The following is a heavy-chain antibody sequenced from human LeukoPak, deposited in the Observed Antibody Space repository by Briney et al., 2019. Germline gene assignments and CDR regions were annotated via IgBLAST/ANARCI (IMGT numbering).Heavy chain of an antibody. CDR1: GGSFSGYY. Sequence: PSETLSLTCAVYGGSFSGYYWSWIRQLPGKGLEWIGEINHSGSTNYNPSLKSRVTISVDTSKNQFSLKLSSVTAADTAVYYCARWIYDFWSGYYPNWFDPWGQGTLVTVSS. D-gene: IGHD3-3*01. J-gene: IGHJ5*02. CDR2: INHSGST. V-gene: IGHV4-34*01. CDR3: ARWIYDFWSGYYPNWFDP.